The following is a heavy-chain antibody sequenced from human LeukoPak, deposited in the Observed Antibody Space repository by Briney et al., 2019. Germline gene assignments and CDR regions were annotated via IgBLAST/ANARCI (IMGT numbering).Heavy chain of an antibody. Sequence: SETLSLTCAVYGGSFSGYYWRWIRQPPGKGLEWIGEINHSGSTNYNPSLKSRVTISVDTSKNQFSLKLSSVTAADTAVYYCARRRDDHRRRAYYYGSGSYLYDYWGQGTLVTVSS. CDR2: INHSGST. J-gene: IGHJ4*02. CDR1: GGSFSGYY. D-gene: IGHD3-10*01. V-gene: IGHV4-34*01. CDR3: ARRRDDHRRRAYYYGSGSYLYDY.